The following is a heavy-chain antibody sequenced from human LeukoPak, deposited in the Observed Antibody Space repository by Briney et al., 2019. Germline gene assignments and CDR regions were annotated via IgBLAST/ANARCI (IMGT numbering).Heavy chain of an antibody. D-gene: IGHD4-11*01. V-gene: IGHV3-23*01. Sequence: PGGSLRLSCAASGLTFSSFAMSWVRQAPRRGLEWVSTISRSGGSTYYTDSVKGRSSISRDNSKNTLYLQMNSLRAEDTAVYWCAKSNYTRWSPLDYWGQGTLVTVSS. CDR2: ISRSGGST. J-gene: IGHJ4*02. CDR1: GLTFSSFA. CDR3: AKSNYTRWSPLDY.